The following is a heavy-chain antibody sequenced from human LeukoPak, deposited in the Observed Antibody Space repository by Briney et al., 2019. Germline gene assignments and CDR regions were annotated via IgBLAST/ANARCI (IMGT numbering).Heavy chain of an antibody. CDR1: GSSISSSSYY. V-gene: IGHV4-39*01. CDR2: IYYSGST. D-gene: IGHD6-19*01. CDR3: AGQGRTWLPTAYYYYMDV. J-gene: IGHJ6*03. Sequence: SETLSLTCTVSGSSISSSSYYWGWIRQPPGKGLEWIGSIYYSGSTYYNPSLKSRVTISVDTSKNQFSLKLSSVTAADTAVYYCAGQGRTWLPTAYYYYMDVWGKGTTVTVSS.